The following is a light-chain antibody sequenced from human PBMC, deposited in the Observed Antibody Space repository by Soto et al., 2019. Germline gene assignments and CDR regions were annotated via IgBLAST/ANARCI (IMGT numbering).Light chain of an antibody. CDR1: QSINSK. CDR3: QQGHNWPLT. V-gene: IGKV3-15*01. CDR2: GAS. J-gene: IGKJ2*01. Sequence: EIGMTHSQPTLSLSPGERAAFSCRASQSINSKLAGYKQKPGQPPRLLIYGASTRATGVPARFTGSESGSEFTLTISGLQSEDFAVYYCQQGHNWPLTFGQGTRLEI.